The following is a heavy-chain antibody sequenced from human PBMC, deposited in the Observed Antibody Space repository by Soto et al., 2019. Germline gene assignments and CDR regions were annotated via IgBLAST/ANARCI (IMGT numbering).Heavy chain of an antibody. CDR1: GGTFTNYA. Sequence: GASVKVSCKPSGGTFTNYAFSWVRQAPGQGLEWMGGIIPIFGTPDYAQNFQGRVTITADESTRTASMELSSLRSDDTAVYYCARERSVGYCITTTCPKPFYYYAMDVCGQGTTVTVSS. D-gene: IGHD2-2*01. CDR3: ARERSVGYCITTTCPKPFYYYAMDV. J-gene: IGHJ6*02. V-gene: IGHV1-69*13. CDR2: IIPIFGTP.